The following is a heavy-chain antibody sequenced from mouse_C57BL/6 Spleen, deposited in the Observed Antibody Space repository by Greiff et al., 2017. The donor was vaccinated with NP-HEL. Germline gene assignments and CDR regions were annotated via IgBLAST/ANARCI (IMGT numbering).Heavy chain of an antibody. Sequence: VQLQQPGAELVRPGTSVKLSCKASGYTFTSYWMHWVKQRPGQGLEWIGVIDPSDSYTNYNQKFKGKATLTVDTSSSTAYMQLSSLTSEDSAVYYCARPVGAQATDAMDYWGQGTSVTVSS. CDR3: ARPVGAQATDAMDY. CDR2: IDPSDSYT. CDR1: GYTFTSYW. V-gene: IGHV1-59*01. D-gene: IGHD3-2*02. J-gene: IGHJ4*01.